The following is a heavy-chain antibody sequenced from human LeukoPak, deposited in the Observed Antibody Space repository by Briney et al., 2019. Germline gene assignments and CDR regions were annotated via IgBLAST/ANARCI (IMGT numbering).Heavy chain of an antibody. CDR1: GYTFTGYY. CDR3: ARDDLAWGNLDY. CDR2: INPNSGGT. D-gene: IGHD3-16*01. V-gene: IGHV1-2*06. J-gene: IGHJ4*02. Sequence: GASVKVSCKASGYTFTGYYMHWVRQAPGQGLEWMGRINPNSGGTNYAQKFQGRVTMTRDTSISTAYMELSRLRSDDTAVYYCARDDLAWGNLDYWGQGTLVTVSS.